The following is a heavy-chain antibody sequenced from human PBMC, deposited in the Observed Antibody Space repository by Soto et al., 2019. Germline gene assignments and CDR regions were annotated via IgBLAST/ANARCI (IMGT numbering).Heavy chain of an antibody. CDR1: GGTFSSYA. CDR2: IIPIFGTA. D-gene: IGHD2-2*01. V-gene: IGHV1-69*01. Sequence: QVQLVQSGAEVKKPGSSVKVSCKASGGTFSSYAISWVRQAPGQGLEWMGGIIPIFGTANYAQKFQGRVTMTADEATSTAYMELSSLRSEDTAVYYCARSIGSTRDGAFDIWGQGTMVTVSS. J-gene: IGHJ3*02. CDR3: ARSIGSTRDGAFDI.